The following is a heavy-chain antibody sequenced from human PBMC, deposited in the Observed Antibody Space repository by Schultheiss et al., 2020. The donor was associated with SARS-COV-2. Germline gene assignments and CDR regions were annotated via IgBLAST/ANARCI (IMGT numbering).Heavy chain of an antibody. Sequence: ASVKVSCKASGYTFTGYYIHWVRQAPGQGLEWMGWISAYNGNTNYAQKLQGRVTMTRDTSTSTAYMELRSLRSDDTAVYYCARPELVGALYYFDYWGQGTLVTVSS. D-gene: IGHD1-26*01. J-gene: IGHJ4*02. CDR2: ISAYNGNT. V-gene: IGHV1-18*04. CDR3: ARPELVGALYYFDY. CDR1: GYTFTGYY.